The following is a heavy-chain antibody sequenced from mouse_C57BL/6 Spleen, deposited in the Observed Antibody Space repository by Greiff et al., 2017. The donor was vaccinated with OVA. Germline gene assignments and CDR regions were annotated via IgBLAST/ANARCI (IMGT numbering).Heavy chain of an antibody. J-gene: IGHJ3*01. Sequence: EVQVVESGGGLVKPGGSLKLSCAASGFTFSSYAMSWVRQTPEKRLEWVATISDGGSYTYYPDNVKGRFTISRDNAKNNLYLQMSHLKSEDTAMYYCARNNNSAWFAYWGQGTLVTVSA. V-gene: IGHV5-4*01. CDR3: ARNNNSAWFAY. CDR2: ISDGGSYT. D-gene: IGHD1-3*01. CDR1: GFTFSSYA.